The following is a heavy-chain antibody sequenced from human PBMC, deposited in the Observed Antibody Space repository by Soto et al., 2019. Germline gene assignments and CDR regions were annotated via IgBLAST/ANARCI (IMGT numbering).Heavy chain of an antibody. Sequence: VQLLESGGGLIQPGGSLRLSCAASGFTFSSYAMSWVRQAPGKGLEWVSAIDAGATTYYADSVKGRFTISRDNSKNTLYLQLNSLRAEDTAVYYCARTLYPATKYFDLWGRGTLVTVSS. CDR3: ARTLYPATKYFDL. J-gene: IGHJ2*01. D-gene: IGHD1-1*01. CDR2: IDAGATT. V-gene: IGHV3-23*01. CDR1: GFTFSSYA.